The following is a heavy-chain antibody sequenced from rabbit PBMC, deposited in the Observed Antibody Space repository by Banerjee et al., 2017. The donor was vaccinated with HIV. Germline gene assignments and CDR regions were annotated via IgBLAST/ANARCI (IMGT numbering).Heavy chain of an antibody. V-gene: IGHV1S40*01. Sequence: QSLEESGGDLVKPGASLTLTCTASGFSFSNIHYMCWVRQTPGKGLEWIGYIDPVFGSTYYASWVNGRFTISSHNAQNTLYLQLNSLTAADTATYFCVRVRASSSGYYMDFFYNLWGQGTLVTVS. CDR3: VRVRASSSGYYMDFFYNL. D-gene: IGHD1-1*01. CDR1: GFSFSNIHY. CDR2: IDPVFGST. J-gene: IGHJ4*01.